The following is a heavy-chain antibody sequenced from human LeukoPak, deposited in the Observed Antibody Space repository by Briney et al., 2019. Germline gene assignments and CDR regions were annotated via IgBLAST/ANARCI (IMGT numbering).Heavy chain of an antibody. J-gene: IGHJ3*02. CDR3: ARERQDTIIHSGAFDI. CDR1: GFTFSNYF. Sequence: GGSLRLSCAASGFTFSNYFMHWVRQAPGKGLEWVADIADDGSHTFYVESVKGRFTISRDNSKNTLYLQMNSLRVEDTAVYFCARERQDTIIHSGAFDIWGQGTMVTVSS. CDR2: IADDGSHT. D-gene: IGHD3-10*01. V-gene: IGHV3-30-3*01.